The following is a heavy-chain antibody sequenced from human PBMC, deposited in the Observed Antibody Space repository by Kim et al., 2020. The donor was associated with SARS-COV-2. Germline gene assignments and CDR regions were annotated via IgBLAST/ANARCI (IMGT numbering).Heavy chain of an antibody. CDR1: GGSISSGGYY. Sequence: SETLSLTCTVSGGSISSGGYYWSWIRQHPGKGLEWIGYIYYSGSTYYNPSLKSRVTISVDTSKNQFSLKLSSVTAADTAVYYCARSTPPGIVNYWGQGTLVTVSS. CDR2: IYYSGST. CDR3: ARSTPPGIVNY. D-gene: IGHD1-26*01. J-gene: IGHJ4*02. V-gene: IGHV4-31*03.